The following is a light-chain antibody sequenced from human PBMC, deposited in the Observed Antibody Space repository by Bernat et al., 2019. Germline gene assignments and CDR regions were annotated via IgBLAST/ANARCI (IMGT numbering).Light chain of an antibody. J-gene: IGKJ2*03. CDR2: EVS. CDR1: QSLVYSNGNTY. CDR3: GKGTYVPYS. Sequence: DVVMTQSPLSLPITPGQPASISCRSSQSLVYSNGNTYLSWYQQRPGQPPRRLIYEVSNRESGVPDRFSGSGAGTDFTLKISRVEAEDVVVYYCGKGTYVPYSFGQGTKVEI. V-gene: IGKV2-30*01.